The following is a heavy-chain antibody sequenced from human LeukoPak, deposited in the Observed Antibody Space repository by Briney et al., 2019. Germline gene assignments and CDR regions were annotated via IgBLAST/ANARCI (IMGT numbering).Heavy chain of an antibody. D-gene: IGHD6-13*01. J-gene: IGHJ6*03. Sequence: GASVKVSCKASGYTFTGYYMHWVRQAPGQGLEWMGWINPNSGGTNYAQKFQGRVTMTRDTSISTAYMELSRLRSDDTAVYYCARGQQLIYYYYCYMDVWGKGTTVTISS. CDR1: GYTFTGYY. CDR3: ARGQQLIYYYYCYMDV. V-gene: IGHV1-2*02. CDR2: INPNSGGT.